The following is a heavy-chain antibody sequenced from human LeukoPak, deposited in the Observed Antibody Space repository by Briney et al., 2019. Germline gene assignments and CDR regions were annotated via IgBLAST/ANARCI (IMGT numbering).Heavy chain of an antibody. CDR2: IYYSGGT. Sequence: SETLSLTCTVSGGSISSYYWSWIRQPPGKGLEWIGYIYYSGGTNYNPSLKSRVTISVDTSKNQFSLKLSSVTAADTAVYYCARGGGFRYSSSSWNYFDYWGQGTLVTVSS. J-gene: IGHJ4*02. V-gene: IGHV4-59*01. D-gene: IGHD6-6*01. CDR1: GGSISSYY. CDR3: ARGGGFRYSSSSWNYFDY.